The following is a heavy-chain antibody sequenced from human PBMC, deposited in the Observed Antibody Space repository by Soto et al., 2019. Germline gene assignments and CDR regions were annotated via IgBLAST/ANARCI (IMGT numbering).Heavy chain of an antibody. Sequence: QVQLVQSGAEVKKPGASVKVSCKASGYTFTSYDINWARQATGQGLEWMGWMNTNSGNTGYAQKFQGRVTMTRNTSISTVYMELSSLRSEDTAVYYCARGFGYYDFWYPDYWGQGTLVTVSS. J-gene: IGHJ4*02. D-gene: IGHD3-3*01. V-gene: IGHV1-8*01. CDR3: ARGFGYYDFWYPDY. CDR2: MNTNSGNT. CDR1: GYTFTSYD.